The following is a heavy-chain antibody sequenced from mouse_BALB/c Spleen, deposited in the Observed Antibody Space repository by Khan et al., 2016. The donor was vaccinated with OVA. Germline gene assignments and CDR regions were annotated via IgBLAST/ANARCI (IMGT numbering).Heavy chain of an antibody. D-gene: IGHD2-2*01. CDR1: GFDFSRYW. V-gene: IGHV4-1*02. CDR3: ARGLRRYYYAMDY. J-gene: IGHJ4*01. CDR2: INPDSSTI. Sequence: EVQLLESGGGLVQPGGSLKLSCAASGFDFSRYWMSWVRQAPGKGLEWIGEINPDSSTINYTPSLKDKFIISRDNAKNTLYLQMSKVRSEDTALYYGARGLRRYYYAMDYWGQGTSVTVSS.